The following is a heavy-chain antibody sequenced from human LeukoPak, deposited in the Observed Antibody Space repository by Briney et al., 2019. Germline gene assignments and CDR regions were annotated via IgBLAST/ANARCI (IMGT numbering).Heavy chain of an antibody. J-gene: IGHJ3*02. Sequence: GGSLRLSCAASGFTFSSYSMNWVRQAPGKGLEWVSYISSSSSTIYYADSVKGRFTISRDNAKNSLYLQMNSLRAEDTAVYYCARVNPRDYGGNSAGPDAFDIWGQGTMVTVSS. CDR2: ISSSSSTI. V-gene: IGHV3-48*04. CDR3: ARVNPRDYGGNSAGPDAFDI. D-gene: IGHD4-23*01. CDR1: GFTFSSYS.